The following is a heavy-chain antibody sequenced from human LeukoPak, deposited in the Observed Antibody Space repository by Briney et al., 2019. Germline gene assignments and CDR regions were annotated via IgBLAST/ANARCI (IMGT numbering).Heavy chain of an antibody. D-gene: IGHD6-6*01. J-gene: IGHJ4*02. CDR2: INDSGST. V-gene: IGHV4-34*01. CDR3: ASSPSQLVPFDY. Sequence: TSETLSLTCAVYGGSFSGYYWSCVRQTPGKGLEWIGEINDSGSTHNNPSLESRVTISVDTSNNQFSLRMSSVTAADTAVYYCASSPSQLVPFDYWGQGILVTVSS. CDR1: GGSFSGYY.